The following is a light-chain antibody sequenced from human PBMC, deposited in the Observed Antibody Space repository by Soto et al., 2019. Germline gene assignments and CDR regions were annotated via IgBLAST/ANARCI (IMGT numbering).Light chain of an antibody. V-gene: IGKV1-6*01. CDR2: AAS. Sequence: IQMTQSPSSLSASVGARVSITCRASQGIRNDLGWYQQKPGKAPKLLIYAASSRQSGVPARFSGSGSGTDFTLTISSLQPEDFAAYYCQQYRTYATFGQGTKVDIK. CDR1: QGIRND. J-gene: IGKJ1*01. CDR3: QQYRTYAT.